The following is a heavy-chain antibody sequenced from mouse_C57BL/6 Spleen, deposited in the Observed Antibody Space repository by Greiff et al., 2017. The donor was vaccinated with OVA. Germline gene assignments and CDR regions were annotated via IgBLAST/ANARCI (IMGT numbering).Heavy chain of an antibody. CDR1: GFTFSSYA. CDR3: ARLDGSSLYYFDY. J-gene: IGHJ2*01. D-gene: IGHD1-1*01. Sequence: EVKVVESGGGLVKPGGSLKLSCAASGFTFSSYAMSWVRQTPEKRLEWVATISDGGSYTYYPDSVKGRFTISRDNAKNTLYLQMSSLKSEDTAMYYCARLDGSSLYYFDYWGQGTTLTVSS. CDR2: ISDGGSYT. V-gene: IGHV5-6*03.